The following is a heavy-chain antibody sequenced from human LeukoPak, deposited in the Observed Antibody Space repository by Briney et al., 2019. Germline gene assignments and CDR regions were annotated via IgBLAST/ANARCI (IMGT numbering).Heavy chain of an antibody. CDR2: ITTGGPNT. CDR1: GFTFSSYW. J-gene: IGHJ4*02. Sequence: GGSLRLSCAASGFTFSSYWMNWVRQAPGKGLKWVSTITTGGPNTYYADSVKGRFTVSRDDSKNTLYLQMNSLRAEDTAVYYCAKDGGLWVSAHWGDSWGRGTLVTVSS. V-gene: IGHV3-23*01. CDR3: AKDGGLWVSAHWGDS. D-gene: IGHD7-27*01.